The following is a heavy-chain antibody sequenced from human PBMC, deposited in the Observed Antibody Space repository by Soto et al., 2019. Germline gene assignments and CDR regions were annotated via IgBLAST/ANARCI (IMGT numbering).Heavy chain of an antibody. CDR1: GGSISSGDYY. J-gene: IGHJ4*02. CDR3: ARVGSSIATRPFDY. V-gene: IGHV4-30-4*01. Sequence: PSETLSLTCTVSGGSISSGDYYWSWIRQPPGKGLEWIGYIYYSGSTYYNPSLKSRVTISVDTSKNQFSLKLGSVTAADTAVYYCARVGSSIATRPFDYWGQGTLVTVSS. D-gene: IGHD6-6*01. CDR2: IYYSGST.